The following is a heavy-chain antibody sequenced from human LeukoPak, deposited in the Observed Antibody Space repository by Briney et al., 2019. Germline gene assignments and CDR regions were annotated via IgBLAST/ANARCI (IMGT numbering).Heavy chain of an antibody. V-gene: IGHV4-30-2*01. CDR2: IYHSGST. Sequence: SETLSLTCAVSGGSISSGGYSWSWIRQPPGKGLEWIGYIYHSGSTYYNPSLKSRVTISVDRSKNQFSLKLSSVTAADTAVYYCARRVVPDYWGQGTLVTVSS. CDR1: GGSISSGGYS. D-gene: IGHD2-15*01. CDR3: ARRVVPDY. J-gene: IGHJ4*02.